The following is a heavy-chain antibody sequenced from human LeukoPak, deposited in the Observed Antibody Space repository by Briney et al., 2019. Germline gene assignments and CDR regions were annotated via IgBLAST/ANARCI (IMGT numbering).Heavy chain of an antibody. V-gene: IGHV1-18*01. J-gene: IGHJ4*02. CDR3: ARDIPLYSSSSPLDY. D-gene: IGHD6-13*01. Sequence: SVKVSCKASGYTFTSFGISWVRQAPGQGLEWMGWISAYNGNTNSAQKLQGRVTMTTDTSTSTAFMELRSLRSDDTAVYYCARDIPLYSSSSPLDYWGQGTLVTVSS. CDR2: ISAYNGNT. CDR1: GYTFTSFG.